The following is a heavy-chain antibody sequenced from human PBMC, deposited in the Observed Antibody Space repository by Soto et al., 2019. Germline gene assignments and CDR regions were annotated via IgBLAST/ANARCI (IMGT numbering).Heavy chain of an antibody. CDR2: INAGNGNT. J-gene: IGHJ4*02. CDR1: GYTFTSYA. Sequence: QVQLVQSGAEVKKPGASVKVSCKASGYTFTSYAMHWVRQAPGQRLEWMGWINAGNGNTKYSQKFQGRVTITRDTSASTASMELSSLRSEDTAVYYCASYIVVVTAADYWGQGTLVTVSS. D-gene: IGHD2-21*02. V-gene: IGHV1-3*01. CDR3: ASYIVVVTAADY.